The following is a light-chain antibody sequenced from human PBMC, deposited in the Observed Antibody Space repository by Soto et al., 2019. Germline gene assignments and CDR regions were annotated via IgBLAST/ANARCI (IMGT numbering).Light chain of an antibody. J-gene: IGKJ1*01. CDR3: QHYIGYSGM. CDR2: KAS. CDR1: QSLNSW. V-gene: IGKV1-5*03. Sequence: DIPMTQSPSTLSASVGDRFTITCRASQSLNSWLAWYQHKPGKAPKLLIHKASILASGVPSRFSGSDSGAEFTLTISSLQPDDFATYYCQHYIGYSGMFGQGTKVDIK.